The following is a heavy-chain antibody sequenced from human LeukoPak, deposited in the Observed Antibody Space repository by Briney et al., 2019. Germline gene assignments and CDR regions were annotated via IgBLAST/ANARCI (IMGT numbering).Heavy chain of an antibody. CDR1: GGTFSSYA. CDR3: ARAGHYYDSSGSSYYYYGMDV. CDR2: IIPIFGTA. V-gene: IGHV1-69*13. Sequence: SVEVSCTASGGTFSSYAISWVRQAPGQGLEWMGGIIPIFGTANYAQKFQGRVTITADESTSTAYMELSSLRSEDTAVYYCARAGHYYDSSGSSYYYYGMDVWGQGTTVTVSS. J-gene: IGHJ6*02. D-gene: IGHD3-22*01.